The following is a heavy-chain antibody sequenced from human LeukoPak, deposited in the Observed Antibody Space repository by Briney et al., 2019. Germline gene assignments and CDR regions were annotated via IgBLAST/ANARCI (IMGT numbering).Heavy chain of an antibody. V-gene: IGHV3-74*01. CDR2: INTDGSST. CDR1: GFTFSSHW. D-gene: IGHD2-8*01. CDR3: ARGPERTGVGTRYYYDMDV. Sequence: GGSLRLSCAASGFTFSSHWMHWVRQAPGKGLVWVSRINTDGSSTTCADSVKGRFTISRDNSKNTLYLQMNSLRAEDTAVYYCARGPERTGVGTRYYYDMDVWGQGTTVTVSS. J-gene: IGHJ6*02.